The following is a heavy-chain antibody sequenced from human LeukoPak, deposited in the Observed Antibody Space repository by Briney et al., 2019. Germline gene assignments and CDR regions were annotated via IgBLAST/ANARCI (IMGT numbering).Heavy chain of an antibody. J-gene: IGHJ4*02. CDR1: GYSISSGYY. Sequence: SETLSHTCAVSGYSISSGYYWGWIRQPPGKGLVWIGSIYHSGSTYYNPSLKSRVTISVDTSKNQFSLKLSSVTAADTAVYYRARGATIEDFDYWGQGTLVTVSS. D-gene: IGHD5-24*01. CDR3: ARGATIEDFDY. CDR2: IYHSGST. V-gene: IGHV4-38-2*01.